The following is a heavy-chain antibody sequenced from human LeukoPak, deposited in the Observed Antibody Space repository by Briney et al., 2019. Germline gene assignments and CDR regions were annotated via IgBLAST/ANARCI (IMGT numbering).Heavy chain of an antibody. Sequence: GESLKISCKGSGYSFTSYWIGWVRQMLGKGLEWMGIIYPGDSDTRYSPSFQGQVTISADKSISTAYLQWSSLKASDTAMYYCARRSYDFWSGYYPAEFDYWGQGTLVTVSS. V-gene: IGHV5-51*01. CDR2: IYPGDSDT. J-gene: IGHJ4*02. CDR3: ARRSYDFWSGYYPAEFDY. D-gene: IGHD3-3*01. CDR1: GYSFTSYW.